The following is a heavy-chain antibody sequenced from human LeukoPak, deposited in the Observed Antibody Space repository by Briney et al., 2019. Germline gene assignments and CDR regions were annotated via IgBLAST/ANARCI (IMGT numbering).Heavy chain of an antibody. D-gene: IGHD1-14*01. J-gene: IGHJ2*01. CDR1: GGSISSSNYC. Sequence: PSETLSLTCTVSGGSISSSNYCWGWIRQPPGKGLEWIGSICYSGSTFYNPSLKSRGTLLVDTPKNQFSLRVSSVTAADTAVYYCARNLPTGYWYFDLWGRGTLVTVSS. CDR2: ICYSGST. CDR3: ARNLPTGYWYFDL. V-gene: IGHV4-39*01.